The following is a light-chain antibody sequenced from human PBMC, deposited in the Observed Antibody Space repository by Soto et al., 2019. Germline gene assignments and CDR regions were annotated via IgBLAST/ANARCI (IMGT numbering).Light chain of an antibody. CDR2: GVS. CDR3: LQYSQWPLT. V-gene: IGKV3-15*01. J-gene: IGKJ4*01. CDR1: QSVTSN. Sequence: EIVMTQSPATLSVSPGERATLSCRASQSVTSNLAWYQQKPGQAPRLLMYGVSTRATGIPARFGGSGSATEFTLTISSLQSEDFAVYYCLQYSQWPLTFGGGTKVEIK.